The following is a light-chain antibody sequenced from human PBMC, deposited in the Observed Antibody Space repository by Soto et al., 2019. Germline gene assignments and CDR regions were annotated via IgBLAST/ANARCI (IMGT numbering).Light chain of an antibody. Sequence: QSVLTQPPSVTGAPGQRVTISCTGSNSNIGADYGVHWYQQFPETAPKLLIYDNTNRPSGVPDRFSGSKSGTSDSLAITGLQAEDEADYYCQSFDSSFIGLVFGGGTKLTVL. V-gene: IGLV1-40*01. CDR3: QSFDSSFIGLV. J-gene: IGLJ2*01. CDR2: DNT. CDR1: NSNIGADYG.